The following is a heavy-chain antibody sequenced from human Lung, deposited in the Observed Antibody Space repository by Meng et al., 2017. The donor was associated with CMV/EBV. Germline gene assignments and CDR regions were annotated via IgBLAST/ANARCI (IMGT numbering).Heavy chain of an antibody. D-gene: IGHD3-10*01. CDR2: IKHDGSEE. Sequence: SCAASGFTFRTSWMSWVRQAPGRGLEWVANIKHDGSEEYYVDSLTGRFTISRDNAKNSLYLQMNSLRAEDTALYYCARDPGFGALDFWGQGNLVTVSS. V-gene: IGHV3-7*01. CDR1: GFTFRTSW. CDR3: ARDPGFGALDF. J-gene: IGHJ4*02.